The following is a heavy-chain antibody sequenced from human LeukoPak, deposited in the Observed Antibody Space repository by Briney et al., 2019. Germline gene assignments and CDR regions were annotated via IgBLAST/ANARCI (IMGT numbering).Heavy chain of an antibody. CDR3: TRGSDYGGNSIPFDY. D-gene: IGHD4-23*01. CDR1: GFTFSDPY. Sequence: GGSLRLSCAASGFTFSDPYMDWVRQAPGKGLEWVGRARNKANSYTTEYAASVKGRFTISRDDSKNSLYLQMNSLKTEDTAVYYCTRGSDYGGNSIPFDYWGQGTLVTVSS. V-gene: IGHV3-72*01. CDR2: ARNKANSYTT. J-gene: IGHJ4*02.